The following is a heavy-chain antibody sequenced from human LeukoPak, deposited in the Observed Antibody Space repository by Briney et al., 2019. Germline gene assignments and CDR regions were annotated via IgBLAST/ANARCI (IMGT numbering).Heavy chain of an antibody. CDR3: ALSLPDLTGDPSYYDYMDV. D-gene: IGHD7-27*01. J-gene: IGHJ6*03. CDR1: GYTFTSYG. Sequence: ASVKVSCKASGYTFTSYGISWVRQAPGQGLEWMGWISAYNGNTNYAQKLQGRVTMTTDTSTSTAYMELRSLRSDDTAVYYCALSLPDLTGDPSYYDYMDVWGRGTTVTISS. CDR2: ISAYNGNT. V-gene: IGHV1-18*01.